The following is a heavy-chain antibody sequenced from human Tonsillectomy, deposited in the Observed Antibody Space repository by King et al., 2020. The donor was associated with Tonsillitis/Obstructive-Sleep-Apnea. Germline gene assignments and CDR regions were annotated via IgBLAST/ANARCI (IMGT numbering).Heavy chain of an antibody. J-gene: IGHJ4*02. D-gene: IGHD3-3*01. CDR2: INAGNGNT. V-gene: IGHV1-3*01. Sequence: QLVQSGAEVKKPGASVKVSCKASGYTFTSYAMHWVRQAPGQRLEWMGWINAGNGNTKYSQKFQGRVTITRDTSASTAYMELSSLRSEDTAVYYCARGPNYDFWESTPDYWGQGTLVTVSS. CDR3: ARGPNYDFWESTPDY. CDR1: GYTFTSYA.